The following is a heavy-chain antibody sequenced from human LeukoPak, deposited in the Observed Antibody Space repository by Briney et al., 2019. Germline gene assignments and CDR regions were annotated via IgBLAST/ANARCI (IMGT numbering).Heavy chain of an antibody. CDR2: INHSGST. V-gene: IGHV4-34*01. D-gene: IGHD3-22*01. Sequence: SETLSLTCAVYGGSFSGYYWSWIRQPPGKGLGWIGEINHSGSTNYNPSLKSRVTISVDTSKNQFSLKLGSVTAADTAVYYCARPYDRTDYWGQGTLVTVSS. J-gene: IGHJ4*02. CDR3: ARPYDRTDY. CDR1: GGSFSGYY.